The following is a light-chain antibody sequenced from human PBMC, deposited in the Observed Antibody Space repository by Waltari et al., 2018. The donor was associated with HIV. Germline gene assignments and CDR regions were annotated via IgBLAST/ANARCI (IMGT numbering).Light chain of an antibody. J-gene: IGLJ3*02. V-gene: IGLV2-14*01. CDR2: EVT. CDR3: TSYISSATPE. Sequence: QSALAQPASVSGSPGQTITISCTGVGSDIYKDVSWYQHRPGEAPRVIIYEVTNRPSGVVQRCSGSKSGNTASLTISGLQSEDEANYFCTSYISSATPEFGGGTRLTVL. CDR1: GSDIYKD.